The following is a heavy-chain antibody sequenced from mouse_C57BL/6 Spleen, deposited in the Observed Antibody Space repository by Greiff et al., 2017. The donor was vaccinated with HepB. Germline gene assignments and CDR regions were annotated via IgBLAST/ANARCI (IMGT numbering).Heavy chain of an antibody. CDR2: IWSDGST. CDR3: ARHGGTTVGAPFDY. Sequence: QVQLKESGPGLVAPSQSLSITCTVSGFSLTSYGVHWVRQPPGKGLEWLVVIWSDGSTTYNSALKSRLSISKDNSKSQVFLKMNSLQTDDTAMYYCARHGGTTVGAPFDYWGQGTTLTVSS. V-gene: IGHV2-6-1*01. D-gene: IGHD1-1*01. J-gene: IGHJ2*01. CDR1: GFSLTSYG.